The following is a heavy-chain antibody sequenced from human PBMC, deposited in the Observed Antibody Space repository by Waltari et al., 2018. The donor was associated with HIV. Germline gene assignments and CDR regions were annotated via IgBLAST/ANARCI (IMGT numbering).Heavy chain of an antibody. CDR2: ISSRSSPI. CDR3: VRDYYDRNAFYTGGG. CDR1: GFTFGAYS. J-gene: IGHJ4*02. D-gene: IGHD3-16*01. V-gene: IGHV3-48*04. Sequence: DVQLVESGGRVVKSGGSLRLSCVGSGFTFGAYSMNWVSQAPGKGLEWIEHISSRSSPIYYAPSVKGRFTVSRGNIKKSLFLQMDILRFDDTAVYYCVRDYYDRNAFYTGGGWGQGTLVIVS.